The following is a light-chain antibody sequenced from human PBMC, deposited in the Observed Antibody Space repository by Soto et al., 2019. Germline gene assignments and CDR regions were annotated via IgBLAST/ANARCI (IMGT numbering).Light chain of an antibody. V-gene: IGLV2-14*01. CDR2: DVS. J-gene: IGLJ1*01. CDR3: DSYTSSGTDV. CDR1: SSDVADYKF. Sequence: QSALTQPASVSGSPGQSIAISCTGSSSDVADYKFVSWYQQHPGKAPKLMIYDVSSRPSGVSNRCSGSKSGNTASLTISGLQAEDEADYYCDSYTSSGTDVFGSGTKVTVL.